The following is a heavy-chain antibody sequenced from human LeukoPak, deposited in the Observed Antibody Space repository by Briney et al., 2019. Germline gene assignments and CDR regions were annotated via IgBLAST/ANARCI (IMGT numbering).Heavy chain of an antibody. V-gene: IGHV3-30*18. CDR3: AKGPYPLYLDY. Sequence: GRSLRLSCAASGFTFSSYGMHWVRQAPGKGLEWVAVISYDGSNKYYADSVKGRFTISRDNSKNTLYLQMNSLRAEDTAVYYCAKGPYPLYLDYWGQGTLVTVS. CDR2: ISYDGSNK. CDR1: GFTFSSYG. J-gene: IGHJ4*02.